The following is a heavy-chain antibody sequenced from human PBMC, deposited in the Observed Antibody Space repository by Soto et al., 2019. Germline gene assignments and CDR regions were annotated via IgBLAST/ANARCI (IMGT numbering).Heavy chain of an antibody. J-gene: IGHJ4*02. Sequence: TLSLTCTVSGGSISSGDYYWSWIRQPPGKGLEWIGYIYYSVRTYYNPSLKSRVTISVDTSKNQFSLKLGSVTVADTAESDCARRVLGSLLRPFDFWGQGTLVTVSS. CDR2: IYYSVRT. CDR3: ARRVLGSLLRPFDF. D-gene: IGHD2-15*01. CDR1: GGSISSGDYY. V-gene: IGHV4-30-4*01.